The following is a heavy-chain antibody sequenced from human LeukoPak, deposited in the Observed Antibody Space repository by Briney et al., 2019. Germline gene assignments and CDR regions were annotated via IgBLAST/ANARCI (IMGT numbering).Heavy chain of an antibody. CDR2: INTANS. D-gene: IGHD6-19*01. V-gene: IGHV7-4-1*02. J-gene: IGHJ4*02. CDR1: GYTFTSYG. CDR3: ARDHSTGWH. Sequence: ASVKVSCKASGYTFTSYGISWVRQAPGQGLEWMGWINTANSAYAQGFTGRFVFSLDTSVSTAYLQISSLKAEDTAVYYCARDHSTGWHWGQGTLLTVSS.